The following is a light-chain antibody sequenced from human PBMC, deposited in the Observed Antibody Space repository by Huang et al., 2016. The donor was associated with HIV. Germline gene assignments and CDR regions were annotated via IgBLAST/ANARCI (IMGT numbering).Light chain of an antibody. Sequence: DIQMTQPPSTLSASVGDRVTITCRASQSISSWLDWYQQKPGKAPKLLIYKASSLESGVPSRCSGSGSGTECTLTISSLQPDDFATYYCQQYNSYSSLTFGGGTKVEIK. V-gene: IGKV1-5*03. CDR3: QQYNSYSSLT. CDR2: KAS. CDR1: QSISSW. J-gene: IGKJ4*01.